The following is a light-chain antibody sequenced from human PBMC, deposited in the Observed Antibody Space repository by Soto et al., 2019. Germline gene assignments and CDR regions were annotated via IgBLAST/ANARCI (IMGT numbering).Light chain of an antibody. V-gene: IGLV2-14*01. CDR2: EVS. Sequence: QFVLTQPASVSGSPGQSITIACTGTSSDVGGYKYVSWYQQHPGKAPKLMIYEVSNRPSGVSNRFSGSKSGNTASLTISGLQAEDEADYYCSSYSSSSTLVFGTGTKVTVL. J-gene: IGLJ1*01. CDR3: SSYSSSSTLV. CDR1: SSDVGGYKY.